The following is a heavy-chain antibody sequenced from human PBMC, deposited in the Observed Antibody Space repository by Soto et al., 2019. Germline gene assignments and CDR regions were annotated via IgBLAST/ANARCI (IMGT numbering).Heavy chain of an antibody. D-gene: IGHD6-13*01. V-gene: IGHV1-69*13. J-gene: IGHJ6*02. CDR1: GGTFSSYA. Sequence: GASVKVSCKASGGTFSSYAISWVRQAPGQGLEWMGGIIPIFGTANYAQKFQGRVTITADESTSTAYMELSSLRSEETAVYYCARPIAAAGTYYYGMDVWGQGTTVTVSS. CDR3: ARPIAAAGTYYYGMDV. CDR2: IIPIFGTA.